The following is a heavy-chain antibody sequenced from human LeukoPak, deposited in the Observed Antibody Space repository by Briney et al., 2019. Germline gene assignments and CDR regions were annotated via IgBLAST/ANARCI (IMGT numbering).Heavy chain of an antibody. V-gene: IGHV1-3*01. CDR3: ARDSPLLWFGEFTNGMDV. J-gene: IGHJ6*02. D-gene: IGHD3-10*01. Sequence: ASVKVSCKASGYTFTSYGISWVRQAPGQRLEWMGWINAGNGNTKYSQKFQGRVTITRDTSASTAYMELSSLRSEDTAVYYCARDSPLLWFGEFTNGMDVWGQGTTVTVSS. CDR2: INAGNGNT. CDR1: GYTFTSYG.